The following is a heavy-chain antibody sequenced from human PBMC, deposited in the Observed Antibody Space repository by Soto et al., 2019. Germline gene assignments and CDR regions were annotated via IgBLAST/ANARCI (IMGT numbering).Heavy chain of an antibody. CDR2: IYYSGST. V-gene: IGHV4-31*03. CDR1: GGSISSGGYY. CDR3: ASYYGGNLGYYYYGMDV. Sequence: SETLSLTCTASGGSISSGGYYWSWIRQHPGKGLEWIGYIYYSGSTYYNPSLKSRVTISVDTSKNQFSLKLSSVTAADTAVYYCASYYGGNLGYYYYGMDVWGPGTTVTVSS. J-gene: IGHJ6*02. D-gene: IGHD4-17*01.